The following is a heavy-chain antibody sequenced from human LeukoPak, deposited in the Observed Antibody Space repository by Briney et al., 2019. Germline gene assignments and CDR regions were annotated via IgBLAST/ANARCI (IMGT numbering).Heavy chain of an antibody. J-gene: IGHJ4*02. D-gene: IGHD2-21*02. V-gene: IGHV1-69*13. CDR1: GGTFSSYA. CDR2: IIPIFGTA. CDR3: AREGPYCGGDCYSDY. Sequence: ASVKVSCKASGGTFSSYAISWVRQAPGQGLEWMGGIIPIFGTANYAQMFQGRVTITADESTSTAYTELSSLRSEDTAVYYCAREGPYCGGDCYSDYWGQGTLVTVSS.